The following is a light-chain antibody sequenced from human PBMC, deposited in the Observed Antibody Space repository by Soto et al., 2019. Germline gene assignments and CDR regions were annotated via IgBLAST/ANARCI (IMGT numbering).Light chain of an antibody. V-gene: IGLV2-8*01. CDR1: SREVGGYNY. Sequence: QSVLTQPPSASGSPGQSVTISCTGTSREVGGYNYVSWYQQHPGKATKLMIYEVSKRPSGVPDRFSGSKSGNTASLTVSGLQAEDEADYYCSSYAGSNNFVFGTGTKVTVL. CDR2: EVS. J-gene: IGLJ1*01. CDR3: SSYAGSNNFV.